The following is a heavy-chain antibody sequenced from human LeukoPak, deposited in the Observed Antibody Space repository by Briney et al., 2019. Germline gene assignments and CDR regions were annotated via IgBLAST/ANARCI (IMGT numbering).Heavy chain of an antibody. CDR2: ISTNIGGT. CDR3: ARQTERDAYNRY. J-gene: IGHJ4*02. V-gene: IGHV1-2*02. Sequence: GASVKVSCKASGYTFTDYYIHWLRQAPGQGLEWMGWISTNIGGTNYGQKFRGRVTMTKDTSVSTAYLELSGLTSDDTAVYYCARQTERDAYNRYWGQGTLVTVSS. CDR1: GYTFTDYY. D-gene: IGHD5-24*01.